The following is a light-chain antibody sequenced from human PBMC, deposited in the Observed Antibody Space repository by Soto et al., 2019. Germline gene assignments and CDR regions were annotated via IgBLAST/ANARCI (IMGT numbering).Light chain of an antibody. CDR1: RLGDKY. CDR3: HACDNSPSYV. CDR2: KDN. J-gene: IGLJ1*01. Sequence: SYELTQPPSVSVPPGQTASITCSGERLGDKYASWYQQKPGQSPVLVIYKDNKRPSGIPERFSGSNSGSTATLTISGTQAMDEADYYCHACDNSPSYVFGTVTKLTVL. V-gene: IGLV3-1*01.